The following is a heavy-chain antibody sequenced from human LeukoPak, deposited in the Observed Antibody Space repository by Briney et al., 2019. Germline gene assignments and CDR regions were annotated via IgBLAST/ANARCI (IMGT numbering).Heavy chain of an antibody. V-gene: IGHV1-2*02. CDR3: ARENWYSDY. J-gene: IGHJ4*02. CDR2: VNPNSGDT. CDR1: GYTFSGYR. Sequence: ASVKASCKASGYTFSGYRLHWVRQAHGQGLEWMGWVNPNSGDTNYHQNFQGRVTMTRDTSISTVYMELNRLTSDDTAVYYCARENWYSDYWGQGTLVTVSS. D-gene: IGHD1-1*01.